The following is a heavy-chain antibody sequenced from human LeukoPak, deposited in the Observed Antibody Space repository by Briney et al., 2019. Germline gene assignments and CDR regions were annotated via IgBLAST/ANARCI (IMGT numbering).Heavy chain of an antibody. CDR3: AGDYCSGGSCYLYFDY. D-gene: IGHD2-15*01. CDR1: GYTFTSYG. V-gene: IGHV1-18*01. Sequence: ASVKVSCKASGYTFTSYGISWVRQAPGQGLEWMGWISAYNGNTNYAQKLQGRVTMTTDTSTSTAYMELRSLRSDDTAVYYCAGDYCSGGSCYLYFDYWGQGTLVTVSS. J-gene: IGHJ4*02. CDR2: ISAYNGNT.